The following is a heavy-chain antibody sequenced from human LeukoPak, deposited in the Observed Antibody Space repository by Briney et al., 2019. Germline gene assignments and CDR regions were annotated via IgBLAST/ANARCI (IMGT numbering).Heavy chain of an antibody. Sequence: AASVTVSFTASGGTFSSYAINWVRQAPGQGLEWMGGIIPIFSTANYAQKFQGRVTITADESTSTAYMELSSLRSEDTAVYYCARGRYCSSTSCYTGPDYWGQGTLVTVSS. J-gene: IGHJ4*02. V-gene: IGHV1-69*13. CDR1: GGTFSSYA. CDR3: ARGRYCSSTSCYTGPDY. CDR2: IIPIFSTA. D-gene: IGHD2-2*02.